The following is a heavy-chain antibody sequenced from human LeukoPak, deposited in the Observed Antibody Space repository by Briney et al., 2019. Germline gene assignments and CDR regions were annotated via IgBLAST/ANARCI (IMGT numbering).Heavy chain of an antibody. J-gene: IGHJ3*02. V-gene: IGHV1-69*13. CDR2: IIPIFGTA. CDR3: ASKVAGAGDDAFDI. D-gene: IGHD6-19*01. Sequence: SVKVSCKASGGTFSSYAISWVRQAPGQGLEWMGGIIPIFGTANYAQKFQGRVTITADESTSTAYMELSSLRSDDTAVYYCASKVAGAGDDAFDIWGQGTMVTVSS. CDR1: GGTFSSYA.